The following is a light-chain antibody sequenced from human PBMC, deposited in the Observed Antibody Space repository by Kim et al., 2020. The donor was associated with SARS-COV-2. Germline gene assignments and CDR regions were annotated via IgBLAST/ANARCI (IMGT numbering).Light chain of an antibody. V-gene: IGKV3-15*01. CDR3: HQYFYLPS. CDR1: QSVSSG. Sequence: SVSPGERATLSCRASQSVSSGLAWYQQKPGQAPRLLIYDASKRATGTPARFSGSGSGTEFTLTISSLQSDDFAVYSCHQYFYLPSFGQGTRLEIK. CDR2: DAS. J-gene: IGKJ5*01.